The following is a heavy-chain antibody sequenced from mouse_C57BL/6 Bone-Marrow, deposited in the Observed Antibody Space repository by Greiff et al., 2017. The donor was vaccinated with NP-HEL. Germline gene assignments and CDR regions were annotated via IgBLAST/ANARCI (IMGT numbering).Heavy chain of an antibody. CDR2: INYDGSST. CDR1: GFTFSDYY. J-gene: IGHJ4*01. CDR3: AREGGLRRRTYAMDY. D-gene: IGHD2-4*01. Sequence: EVKLMESEGGLVQPGSSMKLSCTASGFTFSDYYMAWVRQVPEKGLEWVANINYDGSSTYYLDSLKSRFIISRDNEKNILDLQMRSLKSEDTATYYCAREGGLRRRTYAMDYWGQGTSVTVSS. V-gene: IGHV5-16*01.